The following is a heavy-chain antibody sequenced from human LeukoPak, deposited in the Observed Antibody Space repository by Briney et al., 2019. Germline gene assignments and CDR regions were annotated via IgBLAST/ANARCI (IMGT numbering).Heavy chain of an antibody. Sequence: SETLSLTCTVSGGSISSGGYYWSWIRQLPGKGLEWIGYIYYSGSTYYNPSLKSRVTISVDTSKNQFSLKLRSVSAAGTAVYYCARGRVFSGRDLFMYNWFDPRGQGTLVTVSS. V-gene: IGHV4-31*03. D-gene: IGHD3-10*01. CDR3: ARGRVFSGRDLFMYNWFDP. CDR2: IYYSGST. CDR1: GGSISSGGYY. J-gene: IGHJ5*02.